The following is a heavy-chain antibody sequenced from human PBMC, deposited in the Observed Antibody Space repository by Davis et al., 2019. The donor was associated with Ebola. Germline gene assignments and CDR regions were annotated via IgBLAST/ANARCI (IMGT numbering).Heavy chain of an antibody. V-gene: IGHV6-1*01. J-gene: IGHJ4*02. CDR3: ARHTSFGELLFFDYFDY. CDR1: GDSVSSNSAA. Sequence: LRLSCAISGDSVSSNSAAWNWIRQSPSRGLEWLGRTYYRSKWYNDYAVSVKSRITINPDTSKNQFSLQLNSVTPEDTAVYYCARHTSFGELLFFDYFDYWGQGTLVTVSS. CDR2: TYYRSKWYN. D-gene: IGHD3-10*01.